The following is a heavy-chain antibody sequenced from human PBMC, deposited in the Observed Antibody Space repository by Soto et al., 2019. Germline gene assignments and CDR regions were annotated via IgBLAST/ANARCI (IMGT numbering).Heavy chain of an antibody. D-gene: IGHD3-3*02. CDR2: IHSDGTST. CDR3: ARDLSGPLAY. V-gene: IGHV3-74*01. Sequence: EVQLVESGGGLVQPGGSLRLSSVASGFTFSNYWMHWVREAPGKGLVWVSRIHSDGTSTNYADSVKGRFTISRDNAKNTLYLQMNSLRAEDTAVYYCARDLSGPLAYWGQGTLVTVSS. J-gene: IGHJ4*02. CDR1: GFTFSNYW.